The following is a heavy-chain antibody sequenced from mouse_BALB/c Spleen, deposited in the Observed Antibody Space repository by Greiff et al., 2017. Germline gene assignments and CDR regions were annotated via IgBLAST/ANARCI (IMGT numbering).Heavy chain of an antibody. Sequence: EVKLVESGGGLVQPGGSRKLSCAASGFTFSSFGMHWVRQAPEKGLEWVATISSGGSYTYYPDMVKGRFTISIDNAKNTLYLQMSSLKSEDTAMYYCARQLLRVFAYWGQGTLVTVSA. V-gene: IGHV5-6*03. CDR1: GFTFSSFG. J-gene: IGHJ3*01. D-gene: IGHD1-1*01. CDR2: ISSGGSYT. CDR3: ARQLLRVFAY.